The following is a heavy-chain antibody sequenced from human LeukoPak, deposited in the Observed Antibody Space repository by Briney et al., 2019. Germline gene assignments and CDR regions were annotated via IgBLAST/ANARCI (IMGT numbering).Heavy chain of an antibody. D-gene: IGHD6-19*01. CDR2: INPGDSDT. CDR1: GYSFTSYW. J-gene: IGHJ4*02. CDR3: ARREGSGWTFDY. Sequence: GESLKISCKGSGYSFTSYWIGWVRPMPGKGLEWMGIINPGDSDTRYSPSFQGQVTISADKSIRAAYLQWGSLKASDTAMYYCARREGSGWTFDYWGRGTLVTVSS. V-gene: IGHV5-51*01.